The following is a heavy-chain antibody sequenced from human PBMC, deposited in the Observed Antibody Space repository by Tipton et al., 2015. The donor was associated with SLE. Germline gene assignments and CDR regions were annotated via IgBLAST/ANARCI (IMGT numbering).Heavy chain of an antibody. CDR2: IYYSGST. J-gene: IGHJ4*02. Sequence: TLSLTCTVSGGSISSYYWSWIRQPPGKGLEWIGYIYYSGSTNYNPSLKSRVTISVDTSKNQLSLKLSSVTAADTAVYYCARRLTRYSGYDYFDYWGQGTLVTVSS. CDR1: GGSISSYY. D-gene: IGHD5-12*01. CDR3: ARRLTRYSGYDYFDY. V-gene: IGHV4-59*08.